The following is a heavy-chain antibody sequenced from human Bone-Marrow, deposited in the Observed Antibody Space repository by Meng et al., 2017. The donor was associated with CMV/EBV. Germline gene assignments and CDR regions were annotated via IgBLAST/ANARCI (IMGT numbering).Heavy chain of an antibody. CDR1: GFIFSSYS. V-gene: IGHV3-30*02. Sequence: GESLKISCAASGFIFSSYSMHWVRQAPGKGPQWVAFIRYDGGNSLYADSVRGRFTISRDNSKNTLYLQMNSLRVEDTYVYYCAYYSSSGYYFDFWGQGTLVTVSS. J-gene: IGHJ4*02. D-gene: IGHD6-13*01. CDR3: AYYSSSGYYFDF. CDR2: IRYDGGNS.